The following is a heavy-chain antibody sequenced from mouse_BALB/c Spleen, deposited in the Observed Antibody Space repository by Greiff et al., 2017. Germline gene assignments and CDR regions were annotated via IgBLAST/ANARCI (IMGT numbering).Heavy chain of an antibody. CDR2: ISYSGST. V-gene: IGHV3-2*02. CDR3: ARGVDRDYAMDY. J-gene: IGHJ4*01. CDR1: GYSITSDYA. Sequence: EVQLQESGPGLVKPSQSLSLTCTVTGYSITSDYAWNWIRQFPGNKLEWMGYISYSGSTSYNPSLKSRISITRDTSKNQFFLQLNSVTTEDTATYYCARGVDRDYAMDYWGQGTSVTVSS. D-gene: IGHD1-1*01.